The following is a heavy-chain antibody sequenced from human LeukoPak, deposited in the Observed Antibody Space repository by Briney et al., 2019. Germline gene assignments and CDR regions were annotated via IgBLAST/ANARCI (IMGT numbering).Heavy chain of an antibody. CDR1: GYTFTGYY. CDR2: INTSSGGT. D-gene: IGHD2-8*01. J-gene: IGHJ5*02. CDR3: ARSSLIGLSRRP. V-gene: IGHV1-2*02. Sequence: ASVKVSCTASGYTFTGYYVHWVPQAPGQGLEWMGCINTSSGGTNYAQNLQGRVTMTRDTSITTAYMEGSSLTSDDTAVYYCARSSLIGLSRRPWGPGTVVTVSS.